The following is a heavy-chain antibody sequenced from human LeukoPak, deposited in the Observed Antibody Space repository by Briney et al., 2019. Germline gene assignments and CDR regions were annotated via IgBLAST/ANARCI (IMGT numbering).Heavy chain of an antibody. J-gene: IGHJ3*02. CDR2: INPNSGGT. Sequence: KPGASVKVSCTASGYTFTGYYMHWVRQAPGQGLEWMGWINPNSGGTNYAQKFQGRVTMTRDTSISTAYMELSRLRSDDTAVYYCAREDCSSTSCNDAFDIWGQGTMVTVSS. V-gene: IGHV1-2*02. CDR3: AREDCSSTSCNDAFDI. D-gene: IGHD2-2*01. CDR1: GYTFTGYY.